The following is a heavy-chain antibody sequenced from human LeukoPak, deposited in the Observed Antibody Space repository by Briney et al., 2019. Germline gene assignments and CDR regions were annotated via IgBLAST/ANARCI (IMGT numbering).Heavy chain of an antibody. J-gene: IGHJ5*02. CDR2: INPNSGGT. D-gene: IGHD2-2*02. CDR3: ALGIVVVPAAIKGGNWFDP. V-gene: IGHV1-2*02. CDR1: GYTFTGYY. Sequence: ASVKVSCKASGYTFTGYYMHWVRQAPGQGLEWMGWINPNSGGTNYAQKFQGRVTMTRDTSISTAYMELSRLRSDDTAEYYCALGIVVVPAAIKGGNWFDPWGQGTLVTVSS.